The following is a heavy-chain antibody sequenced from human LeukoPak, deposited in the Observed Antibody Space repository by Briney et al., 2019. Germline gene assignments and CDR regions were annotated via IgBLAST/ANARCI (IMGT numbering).Heavy chain of an antibody. V-gene: IGHV3-23*01. CDR2: ISGSGGST. Sequence: PGGSLRLSCAASGFTFSSSAMSWVRQAPGKGLEWVSAISGSGGSTYYADSVKGRFTISRDNSKNTLYLQMNSLRAEDTAVYYCAKDPYGDYGGWFDPWGQGTLVTVSS. CDR1: GFTFSSSA. CDR3: AKDPYGDYGGWFDP. J-gene: IGHJ5*02. D-gene: IGHD4-17*01.